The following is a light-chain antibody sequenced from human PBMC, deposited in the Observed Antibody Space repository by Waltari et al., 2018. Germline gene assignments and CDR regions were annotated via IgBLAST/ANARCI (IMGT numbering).Light chain of an antibody. CDR3: QQYGAARYT. Sequence: EIVLTQSPGTLSVSPGESATLSCRTSQSVDSFYISWYKQKPGQAPRPIILGASSRAPGVPDRCSGSGSGTHFTLTISRLGPEDFAVYYCQQYGAARYTFGPGTRLDLK. CDR2: GAS. CDR1: QSVDSFY. J-gene: IGKJ3*01. V-gene: IGKV3-20*01.